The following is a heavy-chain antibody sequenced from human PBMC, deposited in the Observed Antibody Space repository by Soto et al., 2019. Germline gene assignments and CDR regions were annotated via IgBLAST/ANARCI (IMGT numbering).Heavy chain of an antibody. D-gene: IGHD3-22*01. CDR1: GFTFSSYG. CDR2: IWYDGSNK. J-gene: IGHJ5*02. Sequence: QVQLVESGGGVVQPGRSLRLSCAASGFTFSSYGMHWVRQAPGKGLEWVAVIWYDGSNKYYADSVKGRFTISRDNSKNTRYLQMNSLRAEDTAVYYCARDAVKDYYDSSGYLSWGQGTLVTVSS. CDR3: ARDAVKDYYDSSGYLS. V-gene: IGHV3-33*01.